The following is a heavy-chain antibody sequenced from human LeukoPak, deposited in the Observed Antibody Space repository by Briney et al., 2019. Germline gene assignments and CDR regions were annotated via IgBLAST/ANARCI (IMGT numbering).Heavy chain of an antibody. J-gene: IGHJ5*02. V-gene: IGHV3-11*06. CDR1: GFTFSDYY. Sequence: GGSLRLSCAASGFTFSDYYMSWIRQAPGKGLEWVSYISSSSSYTNYADSVKGRFTISRDNAKNSLYLQMNSLRAEDTAVYYCARVLGYCSSTSCYSWFDRWREGTQVSVCS. CDR2: ISSSSSYT. CDR3: ARVLGYCSSTSCYSWFDR. D-gene: IGHD2-2*01.